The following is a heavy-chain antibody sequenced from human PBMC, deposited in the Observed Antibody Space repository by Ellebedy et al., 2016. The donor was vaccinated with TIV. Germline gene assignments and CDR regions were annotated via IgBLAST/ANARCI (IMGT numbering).Heavy chain of an antibody. D-gene: IGHD5-18*01. J-gene: IGHJ4*02. CDR2: INVGNGYT. V-gene: IGHV1-3*01. CDR1: GYTFNMYA. CDR3: ARAGYSSGYSGYFDY. Sequence: AASVKVSCKASGYTFNMYAIHWVRQAPGERLEWMGGINVGNGYTKFSQKFQGRVTITRDTSASTANMELSSLRSEDTAVYYCARAGYSSGYSGYFDYWGQGTLVTVSS.